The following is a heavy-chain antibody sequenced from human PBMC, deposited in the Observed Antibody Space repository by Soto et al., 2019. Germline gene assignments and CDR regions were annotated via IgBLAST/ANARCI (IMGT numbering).Heavy chain of an antibody. Sequence: GSLRLSCAASGFTFSSYGMHWVRQAPGKGLEWVAVIWYDGSNKYYADSVKGRFTISRDNSKNTLYLQMNSLRAEDTAVYYCARDGRYYDSSGYYYYYGMDVWGQGTTVTVSS. CDR2: IWYDGSNK. CDR1: GFTFSSYG. CDR3: ARDGRYYDSSGYYYYYGMDV. D-gene: IGHD3-22*01. J-gene: IGHJ6*02. V-gene: IGHV3-33*01.